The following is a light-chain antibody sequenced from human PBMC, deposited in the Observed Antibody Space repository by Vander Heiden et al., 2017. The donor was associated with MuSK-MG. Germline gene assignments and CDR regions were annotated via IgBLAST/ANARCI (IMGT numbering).Light chain of an antibody. CDR2: GAS. V-gene: IGKV3-20*01. CDR1: ESVASTS. J-gene: IGKJ2*01. CDR3: QQYESIFRYT. Sequence: EIVLTQSPGTLSLSPGERATLSCRASESVASTSVAWYQQHPAQAPKLLIYGASSRATGIPDRFSGSGSGTYFTLTISRREPEDFAVYYCQQYESIFRYTFGQGTKLELK.